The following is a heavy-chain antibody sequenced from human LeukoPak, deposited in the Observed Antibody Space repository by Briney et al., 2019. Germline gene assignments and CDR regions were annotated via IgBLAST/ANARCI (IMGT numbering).Heavy chain of an antibody. CDR1: GASISSYY. CDR3: ARHYSSDPFDY. J-gene: IGHJ4*02. V-gene: IGHV4-59*01. CDR2: IYYSGST. D-gene: IGHD6-19*01. Sequence: SETLSLTCTVSGASISSYYWSWIRQPPGKGLEWIGYIYYSGSTNCNPSLKSRVSLSVDTAKSQFSLKLSSVTAADTAVYYCARHYSSDPFDYWGQGTLVTVSS.